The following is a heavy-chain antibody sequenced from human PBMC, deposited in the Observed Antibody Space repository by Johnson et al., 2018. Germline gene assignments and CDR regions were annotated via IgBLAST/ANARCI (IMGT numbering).Heavy chain of an antibody. V-gene: IGHV3-11*04. J-gene: IGHJ3*02. D-gene: IGHD3-10*01. CDR2: ISSSGNTI. Sequence: QVQLVQSGGGLVKPGGSLRLSCAASGFTLSDYYMSWIRQAPGKGLEWVSYISSSGNTIYYADSVKGRFTISRDNAKNSLYLQMNSLRAEDTAVYSCARDQPTGNDAFDIWGQGTMVTVSS. CDR3: ARDQPTGNDAFDI. CDR1: GFTLSDYY.